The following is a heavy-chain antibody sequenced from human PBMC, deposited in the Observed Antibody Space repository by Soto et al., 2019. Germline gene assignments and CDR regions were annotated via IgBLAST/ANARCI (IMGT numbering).Heavy chain of an antibody. CDR2: IWNGRNSE. Sequence: QVQLVESGGGVVQPGRSLRLSCAASGFTFSTFGMHWVRQSPGKGLEWVAVIWNGRNSEDYADSVKGRFTISRDNSKNTLYLQMNSPRAEDTAMYYCVTERRNYEFDYWGQGILVTVSS. CDR3: VTERRNYEFDY. J-gene: IGHJ4*02. D-gene: IGHD1-7*01. V-gene: IGHV3-33*01. CDR1: GFTFSTFG.